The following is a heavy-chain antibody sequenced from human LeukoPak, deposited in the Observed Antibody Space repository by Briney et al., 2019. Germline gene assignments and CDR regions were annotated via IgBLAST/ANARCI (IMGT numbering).Heavy chain of an antibody. D-gene: IGHD5-12*01. CDR1: GFTFSDYT. V-gene: IGHV3-33*01. Sequence: PGGSLRLSCAASGFTFSDYTIHWVRQAPGKGLEWVAVIWYDGSKKYYADSVKGRFTISRDNSKNTLYLQMNSLRAEDTAMYYCATNSGSPGGYWGQGTLVTVSS. CDR2: IWYDGSKK. CDR3: ATNSGSPGGY. J-gene: IGHJ4*02.